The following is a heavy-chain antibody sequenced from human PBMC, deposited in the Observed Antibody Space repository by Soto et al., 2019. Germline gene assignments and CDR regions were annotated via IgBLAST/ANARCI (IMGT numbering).Heavy chain of an antibody. Sequence: EVQLVESGGGLVKPGGSLRLSCAASGFTFSSYSMNWVRQAPGKGLEWVSSISSSSSYIYYADSVKGRFTISRDNARNSLYLQMNSLRAEDTAVYYCARAGDGGPEKNYYYYYYMDVWGKGTTVTVSS. V-gene: IGHV3-21*06. CDR3: ARAGDGGPEKNYYYYYYMDV. CDR2: ISSSSSYI. J-gene: IGHJ6*03. CDR1: GFTFSSYS. D-gene: IGHD7-27*01.